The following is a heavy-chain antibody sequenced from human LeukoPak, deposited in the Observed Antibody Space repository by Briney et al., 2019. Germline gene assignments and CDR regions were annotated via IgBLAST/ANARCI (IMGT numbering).Heavy chain of an antibody. Sequence: PSETLSLTCTVSGYSINSGYYWGWIRQPPGKGLEWIGIIYHSGSTYYNPSLKSRVTISVDRSKNQFSLKLSSVTAADTAVYYCARAVFCSSTSCYYYMDVWGKGTTVTVSS. J-gene: IGHJ6*03. CDR3: ARAVFCSSTSCYYYMDV. CDR1: GYSINSGYY. V-gene: IGHV4-38-2*02. D-gene: IGHD2-2*01. CDR2: IYHSGST.